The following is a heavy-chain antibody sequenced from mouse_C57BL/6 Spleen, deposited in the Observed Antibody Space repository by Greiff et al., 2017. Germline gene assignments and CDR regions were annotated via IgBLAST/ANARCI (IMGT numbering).Heavy chain of an antibody. D-gene: IGHD1-1*01. CDR3: AMGYYGSSRNWYFDV. J-gene: IGHJ1*03. CDR1: GYTFTSYW. CDR2: IHPSDSDT. V-gene: IGHV1-74*01. Sequence: VQLQQSGAELVKPGASVKVSCKASGYTFTSYWMHWVKQRPGQGLEWIGRIHPSDSDTNYNQKFKGKATLTVDKSSSTAYMQLSSLTSEDSAVYYCAMGYYGSSRNWYFDVWGTGTTVTVSS.